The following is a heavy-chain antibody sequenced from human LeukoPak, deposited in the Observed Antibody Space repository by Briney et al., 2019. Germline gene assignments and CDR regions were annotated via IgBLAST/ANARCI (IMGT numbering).Heavy chain of an antibody. Sequence: PSETLSLTCSVSGGSISSYYWSWIRQPPGKGLEWIGYIYYSGSTNYNPSLKSRVTISVDTSKNQFSLKLSSVTAADTAVYYCARGIKNTYYDFWSGYNLDYWGQGTLVTVSS. CDR3: ARGIKNTYYDFWSGYNLDY. J-gene: IGHJ4*02. V-gene: IGHV4-59*01. D-gene: IGHD3-3*01. CDR1: GGSISSYY. CDR2: IYYSGST.